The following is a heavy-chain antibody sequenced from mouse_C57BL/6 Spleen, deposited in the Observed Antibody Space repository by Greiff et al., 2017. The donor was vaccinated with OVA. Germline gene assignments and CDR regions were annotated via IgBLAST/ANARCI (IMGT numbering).Heavy chain of an antibody. D-gene: IGHD2-3*01. V-gene: IGHV5-16*01. Sequence: EVKLMESAGGLVQPGSSMKLSCTASGFTFSDYYMAWVRQVPEKGLEWVANINYDGSSTYYLDSLKSRFIISRDNAKNILYLQMSSLKSEDTATYYCARSYDYAMDYWGQGTSVTVSS. CDR2: INYDGSST. CDR3: ARSYDYAMDY. J-gene: IGHJ4*01. CDR1: GFTFSDYY.